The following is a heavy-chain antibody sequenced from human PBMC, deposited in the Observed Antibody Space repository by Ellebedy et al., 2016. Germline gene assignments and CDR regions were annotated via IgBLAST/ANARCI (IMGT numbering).Heavy chain of an antibody. CDR3: ASLTIPGGSDF. V-gene: IGHV4-61*02. Sequence: SETLSLXXTVSGGSINSGVYSRSSIRKPAGKGLEWIGCILTTGNTIYNPSLKIRVTMSVDTSKNQFSLELKTVTAADTAVYDCASLTIPGGSDFWGQGALVTVSS. CDR1: GGSINSGVYS. CDR2: ILTTGNT. J-gene: IGHJ4*02. D-gene: IGHD3-16*01.